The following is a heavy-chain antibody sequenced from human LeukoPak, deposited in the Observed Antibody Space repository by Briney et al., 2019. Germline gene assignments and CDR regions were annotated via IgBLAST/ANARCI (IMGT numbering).Heavy chain of an antibody. D-gene: IGHD3-16*02. CDR2: INHGGST. J-gene: IGHJ4*02. V-gene: IGHV4-34*01. CDR3: ASRGGITFGGVIEKDY. CDR1: GGSFSGYY. Sequence: PSETLSLTCAVYGGSFSGYYWSWIRQPPGKGLEWIGEINHGGSTNYNPSLKSRVTISVDTSKNQFSLKLSSVTAADTAVYYCASRGGITFGGVIEKDYWGQGTLVTVSS.